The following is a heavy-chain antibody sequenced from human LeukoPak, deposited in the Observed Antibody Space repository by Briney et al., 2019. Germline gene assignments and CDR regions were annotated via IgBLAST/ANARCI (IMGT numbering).Heavy chain of an antibody. J-gene: IGHJ4*02. V-gene: IGHV4-39*01. CDR1: GGSISSSSYY. D-gene: IGHD2-2*01. Sequence: PPETLSLTCTVPGGSISSSSYYWVWIRQPPGKGLEWIGNMHYSGSTYYNPSLKSRVTISVDTSKNQFSLKLSSVTAADTAVYYCARRVSSTSWFDYWGQGTLVTVSS. CDR3: ARRVSSTSWFDY. CDR2: MHYSGST.